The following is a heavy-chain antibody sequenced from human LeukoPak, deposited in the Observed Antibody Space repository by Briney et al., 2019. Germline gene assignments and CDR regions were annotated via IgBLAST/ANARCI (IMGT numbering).Heavy chain of an antibody. V-gene: IGHV3-30*02. CDR2: IRYDGSNK. D-gene: IGHD4-17*01. J-gene: IGHJ4*02. CDR3: ALYGDYSLGFDY. Sequence: GGSLRLSCAASGFTFSDYGMHWVRQAPGKGLEWVAFIRYDGSNKYYADSVKGRFTISRDNSKNTLYLQMNSLRAEDTAVYYCALYGDYSLGFDYWGQGTLVTVSS. CDR1: GFTFSDYG.